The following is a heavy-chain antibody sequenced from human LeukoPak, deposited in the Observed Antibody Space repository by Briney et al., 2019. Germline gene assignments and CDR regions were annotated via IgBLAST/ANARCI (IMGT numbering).Heavy chain of an antibody. Sequence: GGSLRLSCVASGFTFRSYSMNWVRQAPGKGLEWVSYISSTSGTIYYADSMKGRFTIFRDNAKNSLYPQMNGLRAEDTAVYYCARELVVPAAISSYDAFDIWGQGTMVTVSS. D-gene: IGHD2-2*01. CDR1: GFTFRSYS. CDR2: ISSTSGTI. V-gene: IGHV3-48*04. CDR3: ARELVVPAAISSYDAFDI. J-gene: IGHJ3*02.